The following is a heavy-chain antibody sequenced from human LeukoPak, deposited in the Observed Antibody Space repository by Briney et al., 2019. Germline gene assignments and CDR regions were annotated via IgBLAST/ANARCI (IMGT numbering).Heavy chain of an antibody. V-gene: IGHV3-7*01. Sequence: GGSLRLSCAASGFTFSTYWMSWVRQAPGKGLEGVANIKQDGREKYYVDSVKGRFTISRDNAKNSLYLQMNSLRAEDTAIYYCARDSAGNDYWGQGTLVTVSS. CDR2: IKQDGREK. CDR1: GFTFSTYW. J-gene: IGHJ4*02. D-gene: IGHD6-13*01. CDR3: ARDSAGNDY.